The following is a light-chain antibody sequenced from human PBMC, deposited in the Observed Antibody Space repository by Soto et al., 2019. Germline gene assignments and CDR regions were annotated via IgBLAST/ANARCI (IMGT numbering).Light chain of an antibody. CDR1: QSVGSF. CDR2: DAS. J-gene: IGKJ1*01. CDR3: QHRRT. Sequence: EFVLTQSPATLSLSPGEGATLSCRASQSVGSFLAWYQQKLGQAPRLLIYDASNRATGIPARFSGSGSGTDFTLTISSLEPEDFAVYYCQHRRTFGQGTKVEIK. V-gene: IGKV3-11*01.